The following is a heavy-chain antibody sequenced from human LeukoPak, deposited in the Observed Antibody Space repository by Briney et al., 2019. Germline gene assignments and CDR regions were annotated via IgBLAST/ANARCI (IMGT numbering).Heavy chain of an antibody. V-gene: IGHV1-69*06. J-gene: IGHJ4*02. CDR1: GGTLNSYA. Sequence: SVKVSCKTSGGTLNSYAISWVRQAPGQGLEWMGGIVPIFGTANYAQKFQGRVTITADKSTSTAYMELSSLRSEDTAVYYCARDAGSVDLCHYWGQGTLVTVSS. CDR2: IVPIFGTA. CDR3: ARDAGSVDLCHY. D-gene: IGHD5-12*01.